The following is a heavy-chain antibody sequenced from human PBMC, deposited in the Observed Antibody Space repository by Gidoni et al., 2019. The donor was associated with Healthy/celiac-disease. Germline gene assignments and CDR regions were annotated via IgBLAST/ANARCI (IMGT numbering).Heavy chain of an antibody. CDR3: ARDPASSGWYGDFDY. D-gene: IGHD6-19*01. J-gene: IGHJ4*02. CDR1: GFTFSSYA. Sequence: QVQLVESGGGVVQPGRSLTLSGAATGFTFSSYAMHWVRQAPGKGLEWVAVISYDGSNKYYADSVKGRFTISRDNSKNTLYLQMNSLRAEDTAVYYCARDPASSGWYGDFDYWGQGTLVTVSS. CDR2: ISYDGSNK. V-gene: IGHV3-30-3*01.